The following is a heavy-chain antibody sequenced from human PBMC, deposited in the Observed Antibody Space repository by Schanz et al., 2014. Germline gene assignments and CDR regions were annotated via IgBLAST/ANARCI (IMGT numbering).Heavy chain of an antibody. V-gene: IGHV3-30-3*01. CDR3: ARDLEGYDGGGGGFDP. CDR2: ISYDGRNK. CDR1: GFTFSSYA. D-gene: IGHD2-21*01. Sequence: QVQLVESGGGVVQPGRSLRLSCAASGFTFSSYAMHWVLQAPGKGLEWVAVISYDGRNKYYADSVKGRFTISRDNSKNTLYLQMNSLRAEDTAVYYCARDLEGYDGGGGGFDPWGQGTLVTVSS. J-gene: IGHJ5*02.